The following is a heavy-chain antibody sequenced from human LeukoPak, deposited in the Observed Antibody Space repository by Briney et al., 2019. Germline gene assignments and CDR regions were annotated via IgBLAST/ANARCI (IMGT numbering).Heavy chain of an antibody. J-gene: IGHJ4*02. CDR1: GGTFSSYA. D-gene: IGHD3-22*01. CDR2: INPNSGGT. V-gene: IGHV1-2*02. CDR3: ARDRHRRHYYDSSLHPPLDY. Sequence: ASVKVSCKASGGTFSSYAISWVRQAPGQGLEWMGWINPNSGGTNYAQKFQGRVTMTRDTSISTAYMDLRSLRSDDTAVYYCARDRHRRHYYDSSLHPPLDYWGQGTLVTVSS.